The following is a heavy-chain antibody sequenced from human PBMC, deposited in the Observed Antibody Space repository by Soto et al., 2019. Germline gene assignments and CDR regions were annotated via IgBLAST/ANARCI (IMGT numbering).Heavy chain of an antibody. CDR2: ISSSSGST. Sequence: PGVSLRLSCAASGFTFSYYYMSWIRQAPGKGLEYISYISSSSGSTNYADSVKGRFTISRDNAKNSLYLQMSSLRAEDTAAYYCARDRGGYDRLYYYHGMDVWGQGTTVTVSS. D-gene: IGHD5-12*01. CDR3: ARDRGGYDRLYYYHGMDV. J-gene: IGHJ6*02. V-gene: IGHV3-11*06. CDR1: GFTFSYYY.